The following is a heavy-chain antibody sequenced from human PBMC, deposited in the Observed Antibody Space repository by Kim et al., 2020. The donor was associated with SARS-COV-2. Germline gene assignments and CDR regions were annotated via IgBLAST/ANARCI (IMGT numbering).Heavy chain of an antibody. D-gene: IGHD6-19*01. V-gene: IGHV3-11*06. CDR3: ARDLGKAVAGTYGSLDY. CDR1: GFTLSDYS. J-gene: IGHJ4*02. CDR2: ISSGSGFT. Sequence: GGSLRLSCAVSGFTLSDYSMTWIRQAPGKGLKWLSHISSGSGFTEYAESVRGRFTISRDNAKKSLYLQMNSLRDEDTAVYYCARDLGKAVAGTYGSLDYWGQGTLVTVSS.